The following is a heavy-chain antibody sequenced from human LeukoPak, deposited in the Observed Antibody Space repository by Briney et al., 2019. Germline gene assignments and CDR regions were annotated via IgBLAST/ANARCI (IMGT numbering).Heavy chain of an antibody. J-gene: IGHJ6*03. Sequence: SETLSLTCAVYGGSFSGYYWSWIRQPPGKGLEWIGEINHSGSTNYNPSLKSRVTMSVDTSKNQFSLKLSSVTAADTAVYYCARENSYGSGSRPNYYYYYYMDVWGKGTTVTISS. CDR2: INHSGST. D-gene: IGHD3-10*01. CDR3: ARENSYGSGSRPNYYYYYYMDV. V-gene: IGHV4-34*01. CDR1: GGSFSGYY.